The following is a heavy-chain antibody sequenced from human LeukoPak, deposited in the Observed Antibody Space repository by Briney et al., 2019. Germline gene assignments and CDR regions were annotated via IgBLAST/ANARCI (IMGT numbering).Heavy chain of an antibody. CDR2: IFSNGDT. V-gene: IGHV3-53*01. Sequence: PGRSLRLSCTASEFTASRNYMLWVRQAPGKGLEWVSLIFSNGDTHYADSVKGRFTISRDTSKNTVSLQMNSLRVEDTAMYYCTRDQMNYWGQGTLVTVSS. D-gene: IGHD5-24*01. CDR3: TRDQMNY. J-gene: IGHJ4*02. CDR1: EFTASRNY.